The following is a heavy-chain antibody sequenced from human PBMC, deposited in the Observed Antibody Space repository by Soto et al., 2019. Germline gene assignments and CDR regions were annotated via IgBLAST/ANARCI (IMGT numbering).Heavy chain of an antibody. CDR3: AKDRRDGEYNSVYDF. CDR1: GLSFSDYG. CDR2: ISHDGTTK. J-gene: IGHJ4*02. D-gene: IGHD1-1*01. Sequence: PGGSLRLSCAASGLSFSDYGTHWVRQAPGKGLEWVAMISHDGTTKYWADSEKGRFTISRDNSKNALYLQMNSLRAEDTAVYYCAKDRRDGEYNSVYDFWGQGALVTVSS. V-gene: IGHV3-30*18.